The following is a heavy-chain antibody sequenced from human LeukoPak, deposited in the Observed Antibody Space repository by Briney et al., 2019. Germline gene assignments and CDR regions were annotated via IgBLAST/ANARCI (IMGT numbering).Heavy chain of an antibody. CDR1: GFTVSSNY. Sequence: GGSLRLSCAASGFTVSSNYMSWVRQAPGKGLEWVSVIYSGGSTYYADSVKGRFTISRDNSKNTLYLQMNSLRAEDTAVYYCAKVIAARPSTYYFDYWGQGTLVTVSS. D-gene: IGHD6-6*01. CDR2: IYSGGST. CDR3: AKVIAARPSTYYFDY. V-gene: IGHV3-53*01. J-gene: IGHJ4*02.